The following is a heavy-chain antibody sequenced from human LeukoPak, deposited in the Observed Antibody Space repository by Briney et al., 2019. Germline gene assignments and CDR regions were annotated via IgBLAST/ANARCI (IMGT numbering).Heavy chain of an antibody. D-gene: IGHD5-24*01. V-gene: IGHV3-30*04. CDR3: ARDRDGYDDAFDI. Sequence: PGRSPRLSCAASGFTFSSYAMHWVRQAPGKGLEWVAVISYDGSNKYYADSVKGRFTISRDNSKNTLYLQMNSLRAEDTAVYYCARDRDGYDDAFDIWGQGTMVTVSS. CDR1: GFTFSSYA. CDR2: ISYDGSNK. J-gene: IGHJ3*02.